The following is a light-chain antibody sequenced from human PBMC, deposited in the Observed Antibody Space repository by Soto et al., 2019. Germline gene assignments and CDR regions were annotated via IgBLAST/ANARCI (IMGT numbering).Light chain of an antibody. J-gene: IGLJ1*01. Sequence: SALAQPRSVSGSPGQLLTISCTGTSSDVDDYRYASWYQQYPGKAPKLVIYDGNKRPSGVPDRFSGSNSGNTASLTISGLQAEDEADYYCCSYVTTPEIFGTGTKVTVL. V-gene: IGLV2-11*01. CDR3: CSYVTTPEI. CDR2: DGN. CDR1: SSDVDDYRY.